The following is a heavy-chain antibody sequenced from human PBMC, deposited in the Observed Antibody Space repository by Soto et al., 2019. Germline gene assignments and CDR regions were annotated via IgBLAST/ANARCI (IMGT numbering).Heavy chain of an antibody. CDR3: ARSYDSSGYYPGSFDY. Sequence: GSLRLSCAASGFNITNNYMSWVRQAPGKGLEWVSFIYSGGNTYYADSVKGRFSISRDISKNTLFLQMNSLRAEDTAVYYCARSYDSSGYYPGSFDYWGQGTLVTVPQ. V-gene: IGHV3-53*01. CDR2: IYSGGNT. D-gene: IGHD3-22*01. J-gene: IGHJ4*02. CDR1: GFNITNNY.